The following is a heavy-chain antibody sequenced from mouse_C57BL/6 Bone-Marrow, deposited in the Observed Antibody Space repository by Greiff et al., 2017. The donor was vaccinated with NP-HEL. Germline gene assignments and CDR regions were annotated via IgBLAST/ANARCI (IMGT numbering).Heavy chain of an antibody. J-gene: IGHJ4*01. CDR1: GYTFTSYW. Sequence: QVQLQQSGAELVMPGASVKLSCKASGYTFTSYWMHWVKQRPGQGLEWIGEIDPSDSYTNYNQKFKGKSTLTVDKSSSTAYMQLSSLTSEDAAVYYCARWLLLYYAMDYWGQGTSVTVSS. CDR3: ARWLLLYYAMDY. V-gene: IGHV1-69*01. CDR2: IDPSDSYT. D-gene: IGHD2-3*01.